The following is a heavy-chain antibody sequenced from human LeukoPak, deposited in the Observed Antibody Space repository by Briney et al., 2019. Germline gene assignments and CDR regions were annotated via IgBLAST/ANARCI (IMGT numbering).Heavy chain of an antibody. V-gene: IGHV1-8*03. D-gene: IGHD3-3*01. Sequence: ASVKVSCKASGYTFTSYDSNWVRQATGQGLEWMGWMNPNSGNTGYAQKFQGRVTITRNTSISTAYMELSSLRSEDTAVYYCARASYDFWSGYYPRYYYYYMDVWGKGTTVTVCS. J-gene: IGHJ6*03. CDR1: GYTFTSYD. CDR3: ARASYDFWSGYYPRYYYYYMDV. CDR2: MNPNSGNT.